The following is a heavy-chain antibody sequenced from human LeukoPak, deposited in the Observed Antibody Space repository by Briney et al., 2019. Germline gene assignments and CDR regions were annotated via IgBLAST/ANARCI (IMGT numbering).Heavy chain of an antibody. J-gene: IGHJ4*02. V-gene: IGHV3-30-3*01. D-gene: IGHD5-18*01. CDR1: GFTFSSYA. CDR2: ISYDGSNK. CDR3: ARAGYSYGSYYFDY. Sequence: GGSLRLSCAASGFTFSSYAMHWVRQAPGKGLEWMAVISYDGSNKYYADSVKGRFTISRDNSKNTLYLQMNSLRAEDTAVYYCARAGYSYGSYYFDYWGQGTLVTVSS.